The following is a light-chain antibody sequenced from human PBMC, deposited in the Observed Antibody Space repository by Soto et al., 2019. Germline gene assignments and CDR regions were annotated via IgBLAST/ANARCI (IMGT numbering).Light chain of an antibody. CDR1: QSISSW. J-gene: IGKJ5*01. CDR2: KAS. Sequence: DIQMAQSPSTLSASVGDRVTITCRASQSISSWLAWYQQKPGKAPKLLIYKASSLESGVPSRFSGSGSGTEFTLTISSPQPDDFATYYCQRYNSYSRITFGQGRRPAIK. CDR3: QRYNSYSRIT. V-gene: IGKV1-5*03.